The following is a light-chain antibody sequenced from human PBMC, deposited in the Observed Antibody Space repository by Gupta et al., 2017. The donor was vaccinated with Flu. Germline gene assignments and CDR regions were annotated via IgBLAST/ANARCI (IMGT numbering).Light chain of an antibody. CDR3: QQYDSSGFT. CDR2: GAS. Sequence: EIVLTQSPGPLSLSPGERATLSCRASQSIRSSYLTWYQQKPGQAPKLLIYGASTSATDIPDRFSGSGSGTDFTLTITRLEPEDFAVYYCQQYDSSGFTFGQGTKLEIK. J-gene: IGKJ2*01. V-gene: IGKV3-20*01. CDR1: QSIRSSY.